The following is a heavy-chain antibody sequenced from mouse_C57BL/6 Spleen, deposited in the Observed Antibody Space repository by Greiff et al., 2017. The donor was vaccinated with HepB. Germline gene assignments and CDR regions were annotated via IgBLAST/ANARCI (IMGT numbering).Heavy chain of an antibody. D-gene: IGHD1-1*01. CDR1: GYTFTDYN. CDR2: INPNNGGT. CDR3: ARDRTTVAPFAY. J-gene: IGHJ3*01. Sequence: VQLQQSGPELVKPGASVKMSCKASGYTFTDYNMHWVKQSHGKSLEWIGYINPNNGGTSYNQKFKGKATLTVNKSSSTAYMELRSLTSEDSAVYYCARDRTTVAPFAYWGQGTLVTVSA. V-gene: IGHV1-22*01.